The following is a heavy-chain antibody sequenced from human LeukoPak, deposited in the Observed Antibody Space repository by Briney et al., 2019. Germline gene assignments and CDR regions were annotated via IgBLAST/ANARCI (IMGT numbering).Heavy chain of an antibody. Sequence: PGGSLRLSCAASSGFTFSDYYMTWIRQAPGKGLEWISYISSSGSSIYYADSVKGRFTISRDNAKNSLYLQMNSLRAEDTAVYYCARVADAGGYNWFDPWGQGTLVTVSS. J-gene: IGHJ5*02. CDR2: ISSSGSSI. CDR1: SGFTFSDYY. CDR3: ARVADAGGYNWFDP. V-gene: IGHV3-11*01. D-gene: IGHD2-15*01.